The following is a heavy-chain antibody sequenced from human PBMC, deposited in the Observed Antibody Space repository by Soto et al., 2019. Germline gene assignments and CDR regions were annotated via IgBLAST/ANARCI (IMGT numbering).Heavy chain of an antibody. J-gene: IGHJ3*02. CDR2: IYYSGST. CDR1: GGSISSSSYY. V-gene: IGHV4-39*01. CDR3: AKGGSGSYSKAFDI. D-gene: IGHD3-10*01. Sequence: KPSETLSLTCTVSGGSISSSSYYWGWIRQPPGKGLEWIGSIYYSGSTYYNPSLKSRVTISVDTSKNQFSLKLSSVTAADTAVYYWAKGGSGSYSKAFDIWGQGTMVTVSS.